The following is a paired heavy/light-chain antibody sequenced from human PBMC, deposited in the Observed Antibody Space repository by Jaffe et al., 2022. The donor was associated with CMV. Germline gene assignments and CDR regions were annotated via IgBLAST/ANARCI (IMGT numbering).Heavy chain of an antibody. Sequence: EVQLVESGGVLVQPGGSLRLSCGASGFTLSDYWMTWVRQAPGKGLEWVANINQDGTEKSYLDSVKDRFTISRDNDKNSLYLQLHSLRAEDTAVYYCARDIEPAKLLWFGVGSGYYFDSWGQGTLVTVSS. V-gene: IGHV3-7*03. CDR2: INQDGTEK. J-gene: IGHJ4*02. CDR1: GFTLSDYW. CDR3: ARDIEPAKLLWFGVGSGYYFDS. D-gene: IGHD3-10*01.
Light chain of an antibody. Sequence: QSALTQPASVSGSPGQSITISCTGTSSDIGGYNYVSWYQQHPGKAPKLIIYAVSDRPSRVSYRFSGSKSGNTASLTISGLQAEDEADYYCSSYTTSSTLVFGGGTKLTVL. CDR3: SSYTTSSTLV. CDR1: SSDIGGYNY. V-gene: IGLV2-14*03. J-gene: IGLJ3*02. CDR2: AVS.